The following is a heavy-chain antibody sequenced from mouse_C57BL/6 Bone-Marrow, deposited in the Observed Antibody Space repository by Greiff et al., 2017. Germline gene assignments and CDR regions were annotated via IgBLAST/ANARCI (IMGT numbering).Heavy chain of an antibody. Sequence: EVNLVESGGGLVQSGRSLRLSCATSGFTFSDFYMEWVRQAPGKGLEWIAASRNKANDYTTEYSASVKGRFIVSRDTSQSILYLQMNALRAEDTAIYYCARDSRYYAMDYWCQGTSVTVSS. V-gene: IGHV7-1*01. CDR3: ARDSRYYAMDY. CDR1: GFTFSDFY. J-gene: IGHJ4*01. CDR2: SRNKANDYTT.